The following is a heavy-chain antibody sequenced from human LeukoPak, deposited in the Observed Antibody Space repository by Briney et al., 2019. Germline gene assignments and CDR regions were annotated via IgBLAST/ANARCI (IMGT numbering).Heavy chain of an antibody. Sequence: ASVKVSCKASGYTFTGYYMHWVRQAPGQGLEWMGWSNPNSGGTNYAQKFQGRVTITADKSTSTAYMELSSLRSEDTAVYYCASPYCSGGSCYSGAYYYYGMDVWGQGTTVTVSS. D-gene: IGHD2-15*01. CDR3: ASPYCSGGSCYSGAYYYYGMDV. CDR1: GYTFTGYY. CDR2: SNPNSGGT. V-gene: IGHV1-2*02. J-gene: IGHJ6*02.